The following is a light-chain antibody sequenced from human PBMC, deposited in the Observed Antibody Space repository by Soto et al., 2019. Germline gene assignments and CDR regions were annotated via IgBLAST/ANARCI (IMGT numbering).Light chain of an antibody. V-gene: IGLV2-11*01. CDR1: SSDVGIYNY. CDR2: DVS. J-gene: IGLJ1*01. Sequence: QSVLTQPRSVSGSPGQSVTISCTGTSSDVGIYNYVSWYQQHPGKAPKLMIYDVSKRPSGVPDRFSGSKSGNTASLTISGLQAEDEADYYCCSYEGSYTLGVFGTGTKLT. CDR3: CSYEGSYTLGV.